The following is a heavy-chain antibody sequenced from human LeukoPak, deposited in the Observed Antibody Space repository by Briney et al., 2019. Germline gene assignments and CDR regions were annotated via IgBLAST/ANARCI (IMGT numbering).Heavy chain of an antibody. CDR2: ISSSGSTI. Sequence: PGGSLRLSCAASGFTFSSYEMNWVRQAPGKGLEWVSYISSSGSTIYYADSVKGRFTISRDNAKNSLYLQMNSLRAEDTAVYYCARVLDILTGFDYWGQGTLVTVSS. CDR1: GFTFSSYE. V-gene: IGHV3-48*03. CDR3: ARVLDILTGFDY. J-gene: IGHJ4*02. D-gene: IGHD3-9*01.